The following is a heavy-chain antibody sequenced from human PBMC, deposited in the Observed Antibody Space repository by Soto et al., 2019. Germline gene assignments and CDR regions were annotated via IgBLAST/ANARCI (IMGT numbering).Heavy chain of an antibody. D-gene: IGHD6-25*01. J-gene: IGHJ4*02. CDR1: GYTFSSYG. V-gene: IGHV1-18*01. Sequence: QVQLVQSEGEVRQPGASVKVSCKASGYTFSSYGIIWVRQAPGQGLEWMGYISPNSGDTRYALNLQGRVTMTTDTSTTTDYMELRSLTSDDPAVYYCARDMWSRSGPQNVFDYWGLGALVTVSS. CDR2: ISPNSGDT. CDR3: ARDMWSRSGPQNVFDY.